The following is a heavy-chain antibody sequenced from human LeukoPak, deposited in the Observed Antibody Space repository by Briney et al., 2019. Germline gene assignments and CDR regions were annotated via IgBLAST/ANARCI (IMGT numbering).Heavy chain of an antibody. CDR1: GFIFSNYA. Sequence: GGSLRLSCAASGFIFSNYAMYWVRQAPGKGLEWVSAISGRSDNTYYADSGKGRFTLSRDSSKNTLYLQMNSLRADDTAVYYCAKWGDYDVLTGYYVSDFWGQGTLVTVSS. J-gene: IGHJ4*02. CDR2: ISGRSDNT. D-gene: IGHD3-9*01. CDR3: AKWGDYDVLTGYYVSDF. V-gene: IGHV3-23*01.